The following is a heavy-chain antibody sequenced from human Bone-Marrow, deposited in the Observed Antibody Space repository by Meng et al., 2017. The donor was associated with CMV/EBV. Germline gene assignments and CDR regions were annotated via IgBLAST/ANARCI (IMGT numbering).Heavy chain of an antibody. CDR1: GFTFSSYG. D-gene: IGHD4-11*01. Sequence: GESLKISCAASGFTFSSYGMHWVRQAPGKGLERVAFIRYDGSNKYYADSVKGRFTISRDNSKNTLYLQMNSLRAEDTAVYYCAKDQEAVTTDYYYGMDVWGQGTTVTVSS. CDR2: IRYDGSNK. CDR3: AKDQEAVTTDYYYGMDV. V-gene: IGHV3-30*02. J-gene: IGHJ6*02.